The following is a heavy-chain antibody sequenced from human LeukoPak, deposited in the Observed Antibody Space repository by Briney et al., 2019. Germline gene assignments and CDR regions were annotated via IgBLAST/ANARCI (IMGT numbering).Heavy chain of an antibody. CDR2: IYYSGST. CDR3: AMWDSSGWYRYYYYGMDV. J-gene: IGHJ6*02. CDR1: GGSISGSSYY. V-gene: IGHV4-39*07. Sequence: SETLSLTCTVSGGSISGSSYYWGWIRQPPGKGLEWIGSIYYSGSTYYNPSLKSRVTISVDTSKNQFSLKLSSVTAADTAVYYCAMWDSSGWYRYYYYGMDVWGQGTTVTVSS. D-gene: IGHD6-19*01.